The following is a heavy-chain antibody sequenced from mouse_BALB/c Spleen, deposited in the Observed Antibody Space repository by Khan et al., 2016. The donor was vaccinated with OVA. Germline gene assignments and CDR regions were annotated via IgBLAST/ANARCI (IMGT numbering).Heavy chain of an antibody. CDR1: GFTFSTFA. V-gene: IGHV5-6*01. J-gene: IGHJ3*01. CDR2: ISTDGDYI. Sequence: EVELVESGGDLVKPGGSLKLSCAASGFTFSTFAMSWVRQTPDKWLEWVATISTDGDYIYYPYSVKGRFTISRDNAKNTRYLQLSSLRSEDTAMYYCARQTFGPLAYWGQGTLVTVSA. CDR3: ARQTFGPLAY.